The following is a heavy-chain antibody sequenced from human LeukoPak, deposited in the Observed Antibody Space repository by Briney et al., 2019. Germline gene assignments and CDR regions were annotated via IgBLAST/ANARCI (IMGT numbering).Heavy chain of an antibody. Sequence: SETLSLTCTVSGGSISSYYWSWIRQPPGKGLEWIGYIHYSGSTNYNPSLKSRITISVDTSKNQFSLRLSSVTAADTAVYYCARHGPADSRSYPLDYWGQGTLVTVSS. J-gene: IGHJ4*02. CDR3: ARHGPADSRSYPLDY. V-gene: IGHV4-59*01. D-gene: IGHD3-10*01. CDR1: GGSISSYY. CDR2: IHYSGST.